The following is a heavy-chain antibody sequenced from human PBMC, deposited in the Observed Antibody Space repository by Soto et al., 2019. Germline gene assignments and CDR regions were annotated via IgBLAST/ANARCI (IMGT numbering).Heavy chain of an antibody. CDR1: GGSFSGYY. CDR2: INHSGST. D-gene: IGHD3-10*01. Sequence: SETLSLTCAVYGGSFSGYYWSWIRQPPGKGLEWIGEINHSGSTNYNPSLKSRVTISVDTSKNQFSLKLSSVTAADTAVYYCARGLVVRGVLENWFDPWGQGTLVTVSS. V-gene: IGHV4-34*01. J-gene: IGHJ5*02. CDR3: ARGLVVRGVLENWFDP.